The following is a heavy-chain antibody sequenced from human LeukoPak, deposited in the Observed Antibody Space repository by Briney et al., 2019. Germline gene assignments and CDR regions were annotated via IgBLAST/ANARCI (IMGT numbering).Heavy chain of an antibody. J-gene: IGHJ4*02. D-gene: IGHD2-8*01. Sequence: ASVKVSCKASGYTFTGYYMHWVRQPPGQGLEWMGWINPNSGGTNYAQKFQGRVTMTRNTSISTAYMELSSLRSEDTAVYYCARARTLYSYEPDYWGQGTLVTVSS. CDR2: INPNSGGT. CDR3: ARARTLYSYEPDY. V-gene: IGHV1-2*02. CDR1: GYTFTGYY.